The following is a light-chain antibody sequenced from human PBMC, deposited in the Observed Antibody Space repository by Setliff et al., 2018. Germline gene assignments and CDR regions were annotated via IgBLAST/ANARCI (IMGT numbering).Light chain of an antibody. Sequence: QSVLTQPLSASGSPGQSVTISCTGTSSDVGGYNYVSWYQQQPGKAPKLMVYEVNKRPSGVPDRFSGSKSGNTASLTVSGLQAEDEADYYCTSYTNSAVFGTGTRSPS. CDR3: TSYTNSAV. CDR2: EVN. V-gene: IGLV2-8*01. CDR1: SSDVGGYNY. J-gene: IGLJ1*01.